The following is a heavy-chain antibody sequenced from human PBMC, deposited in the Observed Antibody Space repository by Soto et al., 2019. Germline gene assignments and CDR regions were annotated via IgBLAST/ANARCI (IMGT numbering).Heavy chain of an antibody. V-gene: IGHV3-23*01. Sequence: EVQLLESGGGLVQPGGSLRLSCAASGFTFSSYAMSWVRQAPGKGLEWVSAISGSGGSTYYADSVKGRFTISRDNSKNTLYLQMNSLRAEDTAVYYCAKGGCSSTSCVKLLDWFDPWGQGTLVTVSS. D-gene: IGHD2-2*01. CDR3: AKGGCSSTSCVKLLDWFDP. CDR2: ISGSGGST. CDR1: GFTFSSYA. J-gene: IGHJ5*02.